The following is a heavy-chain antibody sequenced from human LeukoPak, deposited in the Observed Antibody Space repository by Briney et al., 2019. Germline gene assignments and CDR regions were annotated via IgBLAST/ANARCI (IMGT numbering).Heavy chain of an antibody. J-gene: IGHJ4*02. D-gene: IGHD6-25*01. V-gene: IGHV1-46*01. Sequence: ASVKVSCKASGYTFTSYYMHWMRQAPGQGPEWMGIINPRGGSTDYAQKFQGRVTMTSDPSTSTVYMELHSLRSEDTAVYFCARVGITAATADYWGQGTLVTVSS. CDR3: ARVGITAATADY. CDR2: INPRGGST. CDR1: GYTFTSYY.